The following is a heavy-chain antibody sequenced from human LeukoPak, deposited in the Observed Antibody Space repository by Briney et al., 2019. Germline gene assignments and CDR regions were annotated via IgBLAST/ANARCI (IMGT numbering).Heavy chain of an antibody. J-gene: IGHJ4*02. CDR2: ISGGGGST. CDR1: GFTFSSYV. Sequence: GGSLRLSCAASGFTFSSYVMSWVRQAPGKGLEWVSAISGGGGSTYDADSVKGRFTISRDNSKNTLYLQMNSLRAEDTAVYYCAKLLQDSSGCHENWGQGTLVTVSS. V-gene: IGHV3-23*01. CDR3: AKLLQDSSGCHEN. D-gene: IGHD6-19*01.